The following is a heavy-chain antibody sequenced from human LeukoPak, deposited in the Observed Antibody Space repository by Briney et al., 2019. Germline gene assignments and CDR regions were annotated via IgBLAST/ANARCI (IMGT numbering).Heavy chain of an antibody. D-gene: IGHD2-2*01. CDR1: GGTFSSYA. Sequence: SVKVSCKASGGTFSSYAISWVRQAPGQGLEWMGGIIPIFGTANYAQKFQGRVTITADESTSTAYMELSSLRSEDTAVYYCARVLSQPAYYIDYWGQGTLVTVSS. CDR3: ARVLSQPAYYIDY. J-gene: IGHJ4*02. CDR2: IIPIFGTA. V-gene: IGHV1-69*01.